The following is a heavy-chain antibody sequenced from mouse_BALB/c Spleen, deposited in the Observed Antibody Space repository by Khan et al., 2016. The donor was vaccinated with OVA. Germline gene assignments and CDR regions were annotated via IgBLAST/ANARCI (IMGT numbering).Heavy chain of an antibody. V-gene: IGHV3-2*02. CDR3: ARKDYYDYDPFPY. J-gene: IGHJ3*01. CDR2: INYSGNT. CDR1: GYSITSEYA. Sequence: EVQLQESGPGLVKPSQSLSLTCTVTGYSITSEYAWNWIRQFPGNILEWMGYINYSGNTRFNPSLKSRTSITRDTSKNQFFLQLNSVTTEDTATYYCARKDYYDYDPFPYWGQGTLVTVSA. D-gene: IGHD2-4*01.